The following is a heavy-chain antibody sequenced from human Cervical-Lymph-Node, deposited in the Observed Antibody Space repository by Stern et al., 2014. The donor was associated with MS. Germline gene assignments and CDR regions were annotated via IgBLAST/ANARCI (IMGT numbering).Heavy chain of an antibody. CDR2: IYPGDSST. Sequence: EVQLVQSGTEVKKPGESLKISCKATGYSFTSYWVGWVRQMPGKGPEWMGIIYPGDSSTRYRPSFQGQVTISSDNSITTAYLQWSSLKASDTAMYYCARFAYDASGYNVGGDYWGQGTLVTVSS. V-gene: IGHV5-51*01. CDR1: GYSFTSYW. J-gene: IGHJ4*02. D-gene: IGHD3-22*01. CDR3: ARFAYDASGYNVGGDY.